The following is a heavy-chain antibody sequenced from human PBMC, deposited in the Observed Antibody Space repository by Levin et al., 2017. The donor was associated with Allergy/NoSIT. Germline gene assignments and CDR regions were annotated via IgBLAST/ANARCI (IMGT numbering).Heavy chain of an antibody. V-gene: IGHV4-39*01. Sequence: PGGSLRLSCSVSGGSISSANYFWGWIRQPPGEGLEWIGTIYYTGITSYNPSLKSRVTISVDTSKNQFSLKLTSVTAADTAVYYCARLGDYYGSGNYAPSVFDYWGQGTLVTVS. CDR1: GGSISSANYF. J-gene: IGHJ4*02. D-gene: IGHD3-10*01. CDR3: ARLGDYYGSGNYAPSVFDY. CDR2: IYYTGIT.